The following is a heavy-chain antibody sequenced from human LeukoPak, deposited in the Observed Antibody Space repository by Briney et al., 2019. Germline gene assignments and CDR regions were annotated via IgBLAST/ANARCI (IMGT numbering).Heavy chain of an antibody. Sequence: SETLSLTCVVYGGSFSGYYWNWIRQSPGKGLEWIGEINHIGSTNYNPSLKRRVTISLDTSKNHFSRKLSAVTPAATPVNYCARVVAAAGNNWFDPWGQGTLVTVPS. J-gene: IGHJ5*02. V-gene: IGHV4-34*01. CDR3: ARVVAAAGNNWFDP. CDR1: GGSFSGYY. CDR2: INHIGST. D-gene: IGHD6-13*01.